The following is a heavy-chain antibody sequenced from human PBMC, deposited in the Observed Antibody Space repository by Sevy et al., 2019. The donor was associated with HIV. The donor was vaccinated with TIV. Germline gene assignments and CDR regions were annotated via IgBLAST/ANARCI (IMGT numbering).Heavy chain of an antibody. J-gene: IGHJ4*02. CDR3: AAGDTAFLADLDF. Sequence: GGSLRLSSGASGFSISTHAMNWVRQAPGRGLEWISGISATDGSTHYADSAKRRFTISRDNSKNTVHLQMNSLRAEDTALYYCAAGDTAFLADLDFWGQGTLVTVSS. D-gene: IGHD5-18*01. CDR2: ISATDGST. CDR1: GFSISTHA. V-gene: IGHV3-23*01.